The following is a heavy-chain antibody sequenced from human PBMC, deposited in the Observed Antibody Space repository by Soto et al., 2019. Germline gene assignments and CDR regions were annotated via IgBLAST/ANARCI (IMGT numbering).Heavy chain of an antibody. CDR3: ARDHYCGGDCPYYYYGMDV. J-gene: IGHJ6*02. V-gene: IGHV3-30-3*01. D-gene: IGHD2-21*02. Sequence: GGSLRLSCAASGFTFSSYAMHWFRQAPGKGLEWVAVISYDGSNKYYADSVKGRFTISRDNSKNTLYLQMNSLRAEDTAVYYCARDHYCGGDCPYYYYGMDVWGQGTTVTVSS. CDR1: GFTFSSYA. CDR2: ISYDGSNK.